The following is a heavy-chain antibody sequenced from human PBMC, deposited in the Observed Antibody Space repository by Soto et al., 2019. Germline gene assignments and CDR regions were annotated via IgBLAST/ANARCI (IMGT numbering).Heavy chain of an antibody. CDR2: IKNSGST. Sequence: SETLSLTCTVSGGSISSSSSYWGWIRQSPGKGLEWIGSIKNSGSTYYNPSLKSRITTSVDTSKNQFSLKLTSVTAADTAVYFCAKTGFWSDYRVADYWGQGTLVTV. V-gene: IGHV4-39*01. CDR1: GGSISSSSSY. J-gene: IGHJ4*02. D-gene: IGHD3-3*01. CDR3: AKTGFWSDYRVADY.